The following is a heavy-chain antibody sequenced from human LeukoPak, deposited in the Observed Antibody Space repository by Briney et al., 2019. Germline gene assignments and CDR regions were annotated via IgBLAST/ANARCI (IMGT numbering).Heavy chain of an antibody. V-gene: IGHV3-53*01. CDR1: GFTVITND. CDR3: ARGVEPLAANTLAY. CDR2: LYSDGNT. J-gene: IGHJ4*02. Sequence: PGGSLRLSCAASGFTVITNDMTWVRQAPGKGLEWVSVLYSDGNTKYADSVQGRFTISTDNSKNTLYLEMNSLSPGDTAVYYCARGVEPLAANTLAYWGQGTLVTVSS. D-gene: IGHD1-14*01.